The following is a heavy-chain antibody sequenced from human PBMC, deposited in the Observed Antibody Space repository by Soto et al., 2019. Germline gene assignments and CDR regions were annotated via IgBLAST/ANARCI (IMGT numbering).Heavy chain of an antibody. CDR1: GFTFSDHY. CDR2: MSGSGSSE. CDR3: AKTTRPPTPEP. V-gene: IGHV3-11*01. J-gene: IGHJ5*02. Sequence: GGSLRLSCAASGFTFSDHYMAWIRQAPGKGLEIVAHMSGSGSSEDYGDSVKGRFSIFRENSKNLLFLQMFFLRAEDTAVYYCAKTTRPPTPEPWGQGALVTVSS. D-gene: IGHD6-6*01.